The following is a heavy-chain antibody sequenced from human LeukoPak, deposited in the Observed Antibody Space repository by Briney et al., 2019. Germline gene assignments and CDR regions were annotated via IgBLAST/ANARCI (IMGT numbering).Heavy chain of an antibody. D-gene: IGHD1-26*01. Sequence: ASVKVSCKASGDIFNSYSVSWVRQAPGQGLEWMGGIIPMFGSTNYAQKFGGRVTITTDQSTTTVYMELTSLTSEDTAVYYCARVGRSRGALPNFYYYMDVWGKGTTVTVSS. V-gene: IGHV1-69*05. J-gene: IGHJ6*03. CDR1: GDIFNSYS. CDR3: ARVGRSRGALPNFYYYMDV. CDR2: IIPMFGST.